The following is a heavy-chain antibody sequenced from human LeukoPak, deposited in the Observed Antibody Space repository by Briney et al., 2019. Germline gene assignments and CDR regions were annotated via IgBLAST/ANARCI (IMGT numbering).Heavy chain of an antibody. CDR1: GVSISSYY. CDR3: AREEEYSSTFDY. D-gene: IGHD6-6*01. V-gene: IGHV4-59*01. CDR2: IYYSGST. J-gene: IGHJ4*02. Sequence: SETLSLTCTVSGVSISSYYWSWIRQPPGKGLEWIGYIYYSGSTNYNPTLKSRVTISVDTSKNQFSLKLSSVTAADTAVYYCAREEEYSSTFDYWGQGTLVTVSS.